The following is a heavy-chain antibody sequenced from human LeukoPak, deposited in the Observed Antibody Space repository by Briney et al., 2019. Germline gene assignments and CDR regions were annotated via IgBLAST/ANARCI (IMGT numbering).Heavy chain of an antibody. Sequence: SETLSLTCTVSGGSISSSSYYWGWIRQPPGKGLEWIGSIYYSGSTYYNPSLKSRVTISVDTSKNQFSLKLSSVTAADTAVYYCARVRGDSPRYLDYWGQGTLVTVSS. CDR2: IYYSGST. V-gene: IGHV4-39*07. CDR1: GGSISSSSYY. CDR3: ARVRGDSPRYLDY. D-gene: IGHD4-17*01. J-gene: IGHJ4*02.